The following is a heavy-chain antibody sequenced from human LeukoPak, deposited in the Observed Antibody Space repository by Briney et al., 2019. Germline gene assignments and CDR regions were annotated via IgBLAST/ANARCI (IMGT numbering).Heavy chain of an antibody. Sequence: PGGSLRLSCAASGFTFSSYAMHWVRQAPGKGLEWVAVISYDGSNKYYADSVKGRFTISRDNSKNTLYLQMNSLRAEDTAVYYCAKDPPRSRAIVDAFDIWGQGTLVTVSS. V-gene: IGHV3-30*04. CDR1: GFTFSSYA. CDR3: AKDPPRSRAIVDAFDI. CDR2: ISYDGSNK. D-gene: IGHD3-22*01. J-gene: IGHJ3*02.